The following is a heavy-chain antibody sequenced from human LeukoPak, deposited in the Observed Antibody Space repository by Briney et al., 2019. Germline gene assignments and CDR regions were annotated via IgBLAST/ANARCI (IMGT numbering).Heavy chain of an antibody. CDR3: ANTETKDVLRYFDWPSGTFDY. J-gene: IGHJ4*02. V-gene: IGHV3-30*02. CDR1: GFTFSSYG. D-gene: IGHD3-9*01. CDR2: IRYDGSNK. Sequence: QPGGSLRLSCAASGFTFSSYGMHWVRQAPGKGLEWVAFIRYDGSNKYYADSVKGRFTISRDNSKNTLYLQMNSLRAEDTAVYYCANTETKDVLRYFDWPSGTFDYWGQRTLVTVSS.